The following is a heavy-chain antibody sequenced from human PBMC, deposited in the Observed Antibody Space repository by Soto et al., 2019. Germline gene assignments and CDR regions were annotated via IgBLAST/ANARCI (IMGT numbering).Heavy chain of an antibody. CDR1: GGSISSSNW. V-gene: IGHV4-4*02. CDR3: ARAGAYYYDSSGYYYRFDY. CDR2: IYHSGST. D-gene: IGHD3-22*01. Sequence: TLSLTCAVSGGSISSSNWWSWVRQPPGKGLEWIGEIYHSGSTNYNPSLKSRVTILVDKSKNQFSLKLSSVTAADTAVYYCARAGAYYYDSSGYYYRFDYWGQGTLVTVSS. J-gene: IGHJ4*02.